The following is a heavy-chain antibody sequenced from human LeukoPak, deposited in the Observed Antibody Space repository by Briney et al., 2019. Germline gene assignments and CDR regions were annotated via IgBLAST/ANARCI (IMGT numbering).Heavy chain of an antibody. V-gene: IGHV1-18*01. Sequence: ASVKASCTASGYTFTSYGISWVRQAPGQGLEWMGWISAYNGNTNYAQKLQGRVTMTTDTSTSTAYMELRSLRSDDTAVYYCARVSCSSTSCYNGYWGQGTLVTVSS. CDR1: GYTFTSYG. CDR2: ISAYNGNT. J-gene: IGHJ4*02. D-gene: IGHD2-2*02. CDR3: ARVSCSSTSCYNGY.